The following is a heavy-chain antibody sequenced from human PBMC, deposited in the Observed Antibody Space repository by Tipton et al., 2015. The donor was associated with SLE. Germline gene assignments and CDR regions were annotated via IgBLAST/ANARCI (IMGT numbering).Heavy chain of an antibody. CDR3: AKDPQVVAASYYFDY. J-gene: IGHJ4*02. CDR2: ISYDGSNK. Sequence: SGFTFSSYGMHWVRQAPGKGLEWVAVISYDGSNKYYADSVKGRFTISRDNSKNTLYLQMNSLRAEDTAVYYCAKDPQVVAASYYFDYWGQGTLVTVSS. D-gene: IGHD2-15*01. CDR1: GFTFSSYG. V-gene: IGHV3-30*18.